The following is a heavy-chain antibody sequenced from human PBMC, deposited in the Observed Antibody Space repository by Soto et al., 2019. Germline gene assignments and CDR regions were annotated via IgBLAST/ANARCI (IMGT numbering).Heavy chain of an antibody. D-gene: IGHD6-13*01. J-gene: IGHJ5*02. CDR3: ARDPEAVAAAGTISWFDP. Sequence: QVQLVQSGAEVKKPGSSVKVSCKASGGTFSSYAISWVRQAPGQGLEWMGGIIPIFGTANYAQKFQGRVTITADESTSTAYMELSSLRSEDTAVYYCARDPEAVAAAGTISWFDPWGQGTLVTVSS. V-gene: IGHV1-69*12. CDR1: GGTFSSYA. CDR2: IIPIFGTA.